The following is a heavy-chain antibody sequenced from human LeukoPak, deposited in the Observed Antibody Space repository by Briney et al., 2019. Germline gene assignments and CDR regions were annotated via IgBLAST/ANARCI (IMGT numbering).Heavy chain of an antibody. CDR3: ARDRGVYDSSGSPQPFYFDC. Sequence: ASVKVSCKASGYTFTSYGITWVRQAPGQGLEWMGWISAYNGNTNYVQKLQGRVTMTTDTSTRTAYMELRSLRSDDTAVYYCARDRGVYDSSGSPQPFYFDCWGQGALVTVSS. J-gene: IGHJ4*02. CDR2: ISAYNGNT. V-gene: IGHV1-18*01. CDR1: GYTFTSYG. D-gene: IGHD3-22*01.